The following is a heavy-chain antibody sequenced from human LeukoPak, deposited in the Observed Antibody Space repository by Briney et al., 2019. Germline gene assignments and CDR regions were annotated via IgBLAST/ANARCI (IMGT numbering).Heavy chain of an antibody. J-gene: IGHJ6*02. CDR1: GGSISSYY. CDR3: ARLLDYYGSGSSGTNYYYGMDV. V-gene: IGHV4-59*01. D-gene: IGHD3-10*01. CDR2: IYYSGST. Sequence: PSETLSLTCTVSGGSISSYYWSCIRQPPGKGLEWIGYIYYSGSTNYNPSLKSRVTISVDTSKNQFSLKLSSVTAADTAVYYCARLLDYYGSGSSGTNYYYGMDVWGQGTTVTVSS.